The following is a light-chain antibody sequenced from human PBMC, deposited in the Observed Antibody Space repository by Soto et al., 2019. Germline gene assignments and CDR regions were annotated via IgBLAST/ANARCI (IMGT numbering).Light chain of an antibody. CDR2: WAS. CDR3: QQYYSTRLT. V-gene: IGKV4-1*01. J-gene: IGKJ4*01. CDR1: QSVLYSSNNKNY. Sequence: DIVMTQSPDSLAVSLGERATINCKSSQSVLYSSNNKNYLAWYQQKPGQPPKLLIYWASTRESGVPDRFSGSGSGTDFPLTISSLQAEDGAVYYCQQYYSTRLTFGGGTKVEIK.